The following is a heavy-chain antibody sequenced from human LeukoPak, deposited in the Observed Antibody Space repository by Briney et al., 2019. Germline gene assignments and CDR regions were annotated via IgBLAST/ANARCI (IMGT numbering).Heavy chain of an antibody. Sequence: ASETLSLTCTVSGGSISSYYWSWLRQPPGEGLEWIGYIYYSGSTNYNPSLKSRVTISVDTSKNQFSLKLSSVTAADTAVYYCASYGSGSYYMVFDYWGQATLVTVSS. CDR2: IYYSGST. CDR3: ASYGSGSYYMVFDY. V-gene: IGHV4-59*01. J-gene: IGHJ4*02. CDR1: GGSISSYY. D-gene: IGHD3-10*01.